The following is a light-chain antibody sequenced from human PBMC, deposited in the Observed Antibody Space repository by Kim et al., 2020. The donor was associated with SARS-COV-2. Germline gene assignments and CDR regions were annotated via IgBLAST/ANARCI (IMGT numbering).Light chain of an antibody. CDR3: QQYHNWPPFT. Sequence: ASPGERATLSCRASQSLSSNLAGYQQTPGQPPRLLIYGASTRATGIPARFSGSGSGTEFTLTISSLQSEDFAVYYCQQYHNWPPFTFGQGTKLEI. CDR1: QSLSSN. V-gene: IGKV3-15*01. CDR2: GAS. J-gene: IGKJ2*01.